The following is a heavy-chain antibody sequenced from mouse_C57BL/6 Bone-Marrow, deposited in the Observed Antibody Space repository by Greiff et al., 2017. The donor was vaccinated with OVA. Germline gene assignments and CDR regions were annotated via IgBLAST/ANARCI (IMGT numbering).Heavy chain of an antibody. CDR3: ARPTPEGITTVAY. Sequence: QVQLQQPGAELVKPGASVKMSCKASGYTFTSYWITWVKQRPGQGLEWIGDIYPGSGSTNYNEKFKSKATLTVDTSSSTAYMQLSSLTSEDSAVYYCARPTPEGITTVAYWGQGTLVTVSA. CDR2: IYPGSGST. CDR1: GYTFTSYW. V-gene: IGHV1-55*01. D-gene: IGHD1-1*01. J-gene: IGHJ3*01.